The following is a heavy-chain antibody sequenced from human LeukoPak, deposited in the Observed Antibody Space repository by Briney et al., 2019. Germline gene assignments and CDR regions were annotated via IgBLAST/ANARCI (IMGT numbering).Heavy chain of an antibody. CDR3: ARDYYYYDSSGYSIFDY. J-gene: IGHJ4*02. Sequence: SETLSLTCTVSGGSISSGSYYWSWIRQPAGKGLEWIGRIYTSGSTNYNPSLKSRVTISVDTSKNQFSLKLSSVTAADTAFYYCARDYYYYDSSGYSIFDYWGQGTLVTVSS. CDR2: IYTSGST. CDR1: GGSISSGSYY. D-gene: IGHD3-22*01. V-gene: IGHV4-61*02.